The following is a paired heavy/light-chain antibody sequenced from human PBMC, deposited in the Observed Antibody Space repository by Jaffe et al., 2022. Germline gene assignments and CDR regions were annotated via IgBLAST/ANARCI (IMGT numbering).Light chain of an antibody. Sequence: DIQMTQSPSSLSASVGDRVTITCRASQSISSYLNWYQQKPGKAPKLLIYAASSLQSGVPSRFSGSGSGTDFTLTISSLQPEDFATYYCQQSYSTPLVFGGGTKVEIK. CDR1: QSISSY. CDR3: QQSYSTPLV. CDR2: AAS. J-gene: IGKJ4*01. V-gene: IGKV1-39*01.
Heavy chain of an antibody. Sequence: QVQLQQWGAGLLKPSETLSLTCAVYGGSFSGYYWSWIRQPPGKGLEWIGEINHSGSTNYNPSLKSRVTISVDTSKNQFSLKLSSVTAADTAVYYCARKGPADRITMVRGVRANETGYYFDYWGQGTLVTVSS. D-gene: IGHD3-10*01. CDR2: INHSGST. J-gene: IGHJ4*02. CDR3: ARKGPADRITMVRGVRANETGYYFDY. V-gene: IGHV4-34*01. CDR1: GGSFSGYY.